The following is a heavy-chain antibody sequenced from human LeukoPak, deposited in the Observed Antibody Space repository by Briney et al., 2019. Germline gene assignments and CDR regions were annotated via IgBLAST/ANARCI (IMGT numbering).Heavy chain of an antibody. D-gene: IGHD3-22*01. CDR2: ISYDGSNK. V-gene: IGHV3-30*18. CDR3: AKPPSSGSSVYYCFDY. CDR1: GLTFSSYG. Sequence: GGSLRLSCAASGLTFSSYGMHWVRQAPVKGLEWVAVISYDGSNKYYADSVKGRFTISRDNSKNTLYLQMNSLRAEDTAVYYCAKPPSSGSSVYYCFDYWGKGTLVTVS. J-gene: IGHJ4*02.